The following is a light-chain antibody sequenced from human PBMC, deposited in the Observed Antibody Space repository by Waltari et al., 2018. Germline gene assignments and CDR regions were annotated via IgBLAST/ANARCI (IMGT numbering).Light chain of an antibody. V-gene: IGKV3-15*01. J-gene: IGKJ4*01. Sequence: EIVMTQSPATLSVSPGERDTLPCRASQRVDRNLAWYQQKPGQAPRLLIYYASTRATGIPARFSGSGSGTEFTLTISILQSEDFAVYYCQQYNNWPPPLTFGGGTKVEIK. CDR3: QQYNNWPPPLT. CDR1: QRVDRN. CDR2: YAS.